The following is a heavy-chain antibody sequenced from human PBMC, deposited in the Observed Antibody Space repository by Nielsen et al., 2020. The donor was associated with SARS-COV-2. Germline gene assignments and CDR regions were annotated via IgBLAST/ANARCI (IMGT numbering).Heavy chain of an antibody. D-gene: IGHD3-10*01. V-gene: IGHV3-30-3*01. CDR3: ATGFGEWPDAFDI. J-gene: IGHJ3*02. CDR1: GFTFRSYA. Sequence: GESLKISCAASGFTFRSYAMHWVRQAPGKGLEWVAVISYDGSNKYYADSVKGRFTISRDNSKNTLYLQMNSLRAEDTAVYYCATGFGEWPDAFDIWGQGTMVTVSS. CDR2: ISYDGSNK.